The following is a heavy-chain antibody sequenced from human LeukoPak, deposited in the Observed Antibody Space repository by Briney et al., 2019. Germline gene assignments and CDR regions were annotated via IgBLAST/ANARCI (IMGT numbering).Heavy chain of an antibody. CDR3: AKVKAPDAIASYFDY. V-gene: IGHV3-23*01. J-gene: IGHJ4*02. Sequence: GGSLGLSCAASGFTFSTYAMSWVRQAPGKGLEWVSSISGSGDNTYYADSVKGQFTLSRDNSKNTLDLQMNSLRAEDTAIYHCAKVKAPDAIASYFDYWGQGTLVTVSS. CDR2: ISGSGDNT. CDR1: GFTFSTYA. D-gene: IGHD2-2*01.